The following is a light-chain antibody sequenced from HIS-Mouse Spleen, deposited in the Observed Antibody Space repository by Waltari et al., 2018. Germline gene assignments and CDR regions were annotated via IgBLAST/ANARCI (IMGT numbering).Light chain of an antibody. J-gene: IGLJ3*02. V-gene: IGLV2-14*01. CDR1: SSYVGGYNH. CDR2: EVS. Sequence: QSALTQPASVSGSPGQSITIPCTGTSSYVGGYNHVSWYQQHPGKAPKLMIYEVSNRPSGVSNRFSGSKSGNTASLTISGLQAEDEADYYCSSYTSSSTWVFGGGTKLTVL. CDR3: SSYTSSSTWV.